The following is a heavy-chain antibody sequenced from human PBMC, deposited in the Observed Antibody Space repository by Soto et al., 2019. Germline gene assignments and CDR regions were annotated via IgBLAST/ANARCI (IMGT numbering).Heavy chain of an antibody. CDR1: GFTFSSYG. V-gene: IGHV3-64*01. CDR2: ISSNGGST. CDR3: ARGGYGDYADY. Sequence: EVQLVESGGDLVQPGGSLRLSCAASGFTFSSYGMHWVRQAPGKGLEYVSAISSNGGSTYYANSVKGRFTISRDNSKNTLYLQMGSLRAEDMAVYYCARGGYGDYADYWGQGTLVTVS. J-gene: IGHJ4*02. D-gene: IGHD4-17*01.